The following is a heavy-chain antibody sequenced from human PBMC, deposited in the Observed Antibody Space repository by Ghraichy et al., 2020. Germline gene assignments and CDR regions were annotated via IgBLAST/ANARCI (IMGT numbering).Heavy chain of an antibody. CDR2: INQEGTQK. CDR1: GFAFNRFW. Sequence: GGSLRLSCAASGFAFNRFWMYWVRQAPGKGLEWVAKINQEGTQKYFLDSVKGRFTISRDNAKTSLYLQMNSLRAEDTAVYFCARDLPDPGIQPFDYWGQGTLVTVSS. CDR3: ARDLPDPGIQPFDY. V-gene: IGHV3-7*01. D-gene: IGHD1-14*01. J-gene: IGHJ4*02.